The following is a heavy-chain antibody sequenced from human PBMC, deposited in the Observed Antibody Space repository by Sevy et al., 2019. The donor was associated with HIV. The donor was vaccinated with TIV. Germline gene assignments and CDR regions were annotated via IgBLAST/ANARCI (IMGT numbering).Heavy chain of an antibody. Sequence: GGSLRLSCAASGFTFSSYAMNWVRQAPGKGLEWVSSINAISSNIYYADSVRGRFTISRDNAENSLYLQMNSVRAEDTAVYYCARDLFSGGNAVYGYWGQGTLVTVSS. V-gene: IGHV3-21*01. J-gene: IGHJ4*02. CDR2: INAISSNI. CDR1: GFTFSSYA. D-gene: IGHD2-15*01. CDR3: ARDLFSGGNAVYGY.